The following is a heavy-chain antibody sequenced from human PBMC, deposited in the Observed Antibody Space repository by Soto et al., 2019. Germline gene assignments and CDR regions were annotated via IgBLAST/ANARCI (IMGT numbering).Heavy chain of an antibody. Sequence: GGSLRLSCAASVFTFTYAWMSLVRQAPSKGLECVCRIKSNTDGWTTDYAAPVKGRFTISRDDSKNTLYLQMNSLKTEDTAVYYCTTGSGHYDPYELDVRGQGNTVTVSS. J-gene: IGHJ6*02. CDR2: IKSNTDGWTT. V-gene: IGHV3-15*01. CDR1: VFTFTYAW. CDR3: TTGSGHYDPYELDV. D-gene: IGHD6-25*01.